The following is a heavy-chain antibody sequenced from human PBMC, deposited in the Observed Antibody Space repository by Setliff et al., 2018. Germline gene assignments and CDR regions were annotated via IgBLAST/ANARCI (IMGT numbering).Heavy chain of an antibody. Sequence: ASVKVSCKASGYTFTGYYMYWVRQAPGQGLEWMGRINPSSGATIYAQKFQGRLTITRDTSANTAYMELSSLRSEDTALYYCARYNWNTNWFDPWGQGTLVTVSS. CDR2: INPSSGAT. CDR3: ARYNWNTNWFDP. D-gene: IGHD1-20*01. V-gene: IGHV1-2*06. CDR1: GYTFTGYY. J-gene: IGHJ5*02.